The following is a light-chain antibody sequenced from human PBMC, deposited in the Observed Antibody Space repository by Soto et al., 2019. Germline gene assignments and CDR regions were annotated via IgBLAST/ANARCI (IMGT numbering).Light chain of an antibody. CDR3: KQLDSLLT. V-gene: IGKV1-9*01. CDR1: QGISSY. CDR2: AAS. J-gene: IGKJ4*02. Sequence: IQLTQSPSSLSASVGDRVTITCRASQGISSYLAWYQQKPGKALKLLIYAASTLQSGVPSRLNSSGSGTDFALKDSSLPSDDSATFIWKQLDSLLTFSGGTKLEIK.